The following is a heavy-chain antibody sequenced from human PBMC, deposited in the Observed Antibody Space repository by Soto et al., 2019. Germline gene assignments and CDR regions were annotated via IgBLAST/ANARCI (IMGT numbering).Heavy chain of an antibody. CDR3: ARGPSRPYVVSLDY. D-gene: IGHD3-10*02. J-gene: IGHJ4*02. CDR1: DGSLSGYS. CDR2: INHRGST. V-gene: IGHV4-34*01. Sequence: QVHLQQWGAGLLKPSETLSLTCAVYDGSLSGYSWNWIRQPPGKGLEWIGEINHRGSTHYIPSLKSRVTIAVDTSKNQFSLKLNSVTAADTAVYYWARGPSRPYVVSLDYWGQGTLVTVSS.